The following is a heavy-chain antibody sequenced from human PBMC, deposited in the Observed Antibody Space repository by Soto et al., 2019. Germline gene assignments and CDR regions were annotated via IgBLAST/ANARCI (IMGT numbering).Heavy chain of an antibody. Sequence: GGSLRLSCTASGFTFSSYSMNWVRDAPGKGLEWVSYISSGSRTIYYADSVKGRFTISRDNAKDSLFLQMNSLRDEDTAVYYCARDVDIMTQGPLGYWGQGTLVTVSS. V-gene: IGHV3-48*02. CDR3: ARDVDIMTQGPLGY. D-gene: IGHD3-9*01. CDR2: ISSGSRTI. CDR1: GFTFSSYS. J-gene: IGHJ4*02.